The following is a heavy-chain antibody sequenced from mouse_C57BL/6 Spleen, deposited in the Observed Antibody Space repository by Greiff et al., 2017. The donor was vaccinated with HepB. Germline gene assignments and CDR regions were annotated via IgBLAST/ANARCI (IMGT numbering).Heavy chain of an antibody. V-gene: IGHV5-16*01. CDR3: ARDHGYYYAMDY. CDR1: GFTFSDYY. Sequence: EVQRVESEGGLVQPGSSMKLSCTASGFTFSDYYMAWVRQVPEKGLEWVANINYDGSSTYYLDSLKSRFIISRDNAKNILYLQMSSLKSEDTATYYCARDHGYYYAMDYWGQGTSVTVSS. D-gene: IGHD2-2*01. CDR2: INYDGSST. J-gene: IGHJ4*01.